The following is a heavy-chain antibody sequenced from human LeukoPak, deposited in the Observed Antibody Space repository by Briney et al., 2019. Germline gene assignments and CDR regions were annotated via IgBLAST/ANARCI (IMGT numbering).Heavy chain of an antibody. CDR2: ISAYNGNT. CDR1: GYTFTSYG. D-gene: IGHD3-22*01. J-gene: IGHJ4*02. CDR3: ARDQGDDSSGYPDQ. V-gene: IGHV1-18*01. Sequence: ASVKVSCKASGYTFTSYGISWVRQAPGQGLEWMGWISAYNGNTNYAQKLQGRVTMTTDTSTSTAHMELRSLRSDDTAVYYCARDQGDDSSGYPDQWGQGTLVTVSS.